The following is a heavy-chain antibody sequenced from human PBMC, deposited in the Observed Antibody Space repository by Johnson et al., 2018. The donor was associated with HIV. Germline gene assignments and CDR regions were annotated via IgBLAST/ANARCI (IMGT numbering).Heavy chain of an antibody. CDR1: GFTFSSYG. CDR2: IRYDGSNK. D-gene: IGHD7-27*01. CDR3: ARAWGDLAPDAFDI. J-gene: IGHJ3*02. Sequence: QMLLVESGGGVVQPGGSLRLSCAASGFTFSSYGLHWVRQAPVKGLEWVAFIRYDGSNKYYADSVQGRFTISRDNSKNTLFLQMNSLKAGDTAVYYCARAWGDLAPDAFDIWGLGTMVTVSS. V-gene: IGHV3-30*02.